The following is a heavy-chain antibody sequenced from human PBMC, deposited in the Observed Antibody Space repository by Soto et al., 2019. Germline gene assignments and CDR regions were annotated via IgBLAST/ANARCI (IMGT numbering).Heavy chain of an antibody. V-gene: IGHV1-69*02. CDR2: IIPILGIA. Sequence: SVKVSCKASGGTFSSYTISWVRQAPGQGLEWMGRIIPILGIANYAQKFQGRVTITADKSTSTAYMELSSLRSEDTAVYYCARGILTGYSPPGYWGQGTLVTVSS. CDR1: GGTFSSYT. CDR3: ARGILTGYSPPGY. J-gene: IGHJ4*02. D-gene: IGHD3-9*01.